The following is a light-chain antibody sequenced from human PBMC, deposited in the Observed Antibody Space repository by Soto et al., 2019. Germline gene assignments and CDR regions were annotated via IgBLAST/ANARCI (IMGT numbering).Light chain of an antibody. J-gene: IGLJ1*01. CDR3: QSYDSTLSARYV. V-gene: IGLV1-40*01. Sequence: LAQPPSVSGAPGQRVTISCIGSSSNIGAGYDVHWYQQRPETAPKLLIFGTINRPSGVPDRFSGSKSGTSASLAITGLQAEDEGDYYCQSYDSTLSARYVFGTGTKVTVL. CDR2: GTI. CDR1: SSNIGAGYD.